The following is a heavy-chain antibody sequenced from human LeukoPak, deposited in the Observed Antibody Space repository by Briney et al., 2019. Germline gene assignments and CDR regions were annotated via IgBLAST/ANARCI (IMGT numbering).Heavy chain of an antibody. D-gene: IGHD3-9*01. CDR2: ISGYNGNT. Sequence: GASVKVSCKASGYTFTNYGISWVRQAPGQGLEWMGWISGYNGNTNYAQKLQGRLTMTTDTSTSTAYMELRSLRSDDTAVYYCASARAGYFDWLLNYWGQGTLLTVSS. V-gene: IGHV1-18*01. CDR3: ASARAGYFDWLLNY. J-gene: IGHJ4*02. CDR1: GYTFTNYG.